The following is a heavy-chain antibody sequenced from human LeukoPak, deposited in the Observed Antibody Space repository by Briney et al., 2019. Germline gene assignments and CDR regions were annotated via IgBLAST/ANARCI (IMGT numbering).Heavy chain of an antibody. D-gene: IGHD6-19*01. V-gene: IGHV3-15*01. J-gene: IGHJ4*02. CDR3: TTDGGSGWYNGDY. CDR2: IRSESDGGTT. CDR1: GFPFSHAW. Sequence: GGSLRLSCAASGFPFSHAWMSWVRQAPGKGLEWVGRIRSESDGGTTDYAAAVKGRFTISRDDSKSTLYLQMNILETEDTAVYYCTTDGGSGWYNGDYWGQGTLVAVSS.